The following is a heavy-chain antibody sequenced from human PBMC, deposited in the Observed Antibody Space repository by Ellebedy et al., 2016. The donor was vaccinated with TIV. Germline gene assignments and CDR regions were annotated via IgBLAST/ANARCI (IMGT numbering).Heavy chain of an antibody. Sequence: GESLKISXAASGFTFDDYGMSWVRQAPGKELEWVSAISGSGGSTYYADSVQGRFTISRDNSKNTLYLQMNSLRVEDTAVYYCARDSSGSLFDYWGQGTLVTVSS. J-gene: IGHJ4*02. CDR2: ISGSGGST. CDR1: GFTFDDYG. V-gene: IGHV3-23*01. D-gene: IGHD6-25*01. CDR3: ARDSSGSLFDY.